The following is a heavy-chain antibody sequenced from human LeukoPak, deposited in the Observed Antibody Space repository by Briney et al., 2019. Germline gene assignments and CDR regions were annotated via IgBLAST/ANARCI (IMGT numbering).Heavy chain of an antibody. Sequence: SQTLSLTCTVSGGSISSYYWSWIRQPPGRGLEWIGHIYYSGSTNYNPSLKSRVTISVDTSKNQFSLKLSSVTAADTAVYYCARENSYYYDSSGYYPRVYYFDYWGQGTLVTVSS. CDR2: IYYSGST. V-gene: IGHV4-59*01. D-gene: IGHD3-22*01. CDR3: ARENSYYYDSSGYYPRVYYFDY. CDR1: GGSISSYY. J-gene: IGHJ4*02.